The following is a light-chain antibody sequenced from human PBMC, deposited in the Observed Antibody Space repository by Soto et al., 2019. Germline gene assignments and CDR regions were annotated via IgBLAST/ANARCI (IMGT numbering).Light chain of an antibody. CDR2: DAS. Sequence: DLQLTLSPCTLSASGGGRVTITCRASQSISRWLAWYQQKPGTAPKMLIYDASTLESGVPSRFRGSGCGRYVASTSSRIQPDDFESYCSDARGFGQGTRLEIK. CDR1: QSISRW. V-gene: IGKV1-5*01. CDR3: DARG. J-gene: IGKJ5*01.